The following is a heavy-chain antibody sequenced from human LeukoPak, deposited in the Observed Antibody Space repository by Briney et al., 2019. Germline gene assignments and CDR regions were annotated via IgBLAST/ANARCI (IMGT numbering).Heavy chain of an antibody. J-gene: IGHJ4*02. D-gene: IGHD2-2*01. Sequence: PGGSLKLSCAAAGFTFSTYGMHWVRQAPGKGLEWVAFIRYDGNNKCYADFVKGRFTISRDNSKNTLYLHMNSLRTEDTDVYYCAKIEGKYQLANVPDHWGQGTLLTVSS. CDR3: AKIEGKYQLANVPDH. CDR1: GFTFSTYG. CDR2: IRYDGNNK. V-gene: IGHV3-30*02.